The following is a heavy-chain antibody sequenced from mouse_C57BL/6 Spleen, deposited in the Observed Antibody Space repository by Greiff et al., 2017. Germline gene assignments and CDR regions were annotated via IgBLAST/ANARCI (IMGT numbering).Heavy chain of an antibody. CDR2: ISYDGSN. D-gene: IGHD1-1*01. CDR1: GYSITSGYY. Sequence: DVQLQESGPGLVKPSQSLSLTCSVTGYSITSGYYWNWIRQFPGNKLEWMGYISYDGSNNYNPSLKNRISITRDTSKNQFFLKLNSVTTEDTATYYCAREEDYGSSWFAYWGQGTLVTVSA. V-gene: IGHV3-6*01. CDR3: AREEDYGSSWFAY. J-gene: IGHJ3*01.